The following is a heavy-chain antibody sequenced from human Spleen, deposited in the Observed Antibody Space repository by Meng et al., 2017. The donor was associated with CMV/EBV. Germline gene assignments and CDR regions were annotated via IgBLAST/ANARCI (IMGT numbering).Heavy chain of an antibody. V-gene: IGHV3-48*04. CDR2: ISSASRTI. CDR1: GFTFRDST. Sequence: GESLKISCTASGFTFRDSTMNWLRQAPGKGLEWISYISSASRTIYYADSVKGRFTISRDNAKNSLYLQMNSLRAEDTAVYYCARFLHCSSTSCRYYFDYWGQGTLVTVSS. J-gene: IGHJ4*02. CDR3: ARFLHCSSTSCRYYFDY. D-gene: IGHD2-2*01.